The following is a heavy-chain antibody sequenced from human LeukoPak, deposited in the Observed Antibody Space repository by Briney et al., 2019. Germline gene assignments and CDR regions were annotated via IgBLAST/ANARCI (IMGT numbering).Heavy chain of an antibody. V-gene: IGHV1-18*01. CDR2: ISAYNGNT. Sequence: ASVKVSCKASGYTLTSYGISWVRQAPGQGLEWMGWISAYNGNTNYAQKLQGRVTMTTDTSTSTAYMELRSLRSDDTAVYYCARDSITIFGVVITDYWGQGTLVTVSS. J-gene: IGHJ4*02. CDR1: GYTLTSYG. CDR3: ARDSITIFGVVITDY. D-gene: IGHD3-3*01.